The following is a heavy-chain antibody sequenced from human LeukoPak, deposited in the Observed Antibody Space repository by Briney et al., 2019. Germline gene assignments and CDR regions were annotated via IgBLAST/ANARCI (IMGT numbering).Heavy chain of an antibody. CDR3: ARDSHDICSGGSCYSHYYYYMDV. Sequence: SETLSLTCTVSGGSISSYYWSWIRQPPGKGLEWIGYIYYSGSTNYNPSLKSRVTISVDTSKNQFSLKLSSVTAADTAVHYCARDSHDICSGGSCYSHYYYYMDVWGKGTTVTVSS. CDR2: IYYSGST. V-gene: IGHV4-59*01. D-gene: IGHD2-15*01. CDR1: GGSISSYY. J-gene: IGHJ6*03.